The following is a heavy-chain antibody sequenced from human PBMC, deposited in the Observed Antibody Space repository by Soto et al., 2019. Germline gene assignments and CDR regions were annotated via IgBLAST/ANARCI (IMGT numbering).Heavy chain of an antibody. D-gene: IGHD6-13*01. V-gene: IGHV4-59*01. Sequence: QVQLQESGPGLVKPSETLSLTCIVSGGSIRNYYWSWIRQPPGKGPEWIGYINHSGSTNYNPALMLRVYTCLHTSKTQVSLRLTSVTAADTAVYYCARGPRVAATGREGVDYWGEGTLVTVSS. CDR2: INHSGST. J-gene: IGHJ4*02. CDR3: ARGPRVAATGREGVDY. CDR1: GGSIRNYY.